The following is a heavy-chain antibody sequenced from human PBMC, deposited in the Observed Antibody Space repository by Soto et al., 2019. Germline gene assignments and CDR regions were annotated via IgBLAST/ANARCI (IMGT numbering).Heavy chain of an antibody. V-gene: IGHV5-51*01. J-gene: IGHJ6*02. D-gene: IGHD4-4*01. CDR1: GYSFTSYW. CDR2: IYPGDSDT. Sequence: GESLKISCKGSGYSFTSYWIGWVRQMPGKGLEWMGIIYPGDSDTRYSPSFQGQVTISADKSISTAYLQWSSLKASDTAMYYCATSSTVTTPYYYYGMDVWGQGTTVTVSS. CDR3: ATSSTVTTPYYYYGMDV.